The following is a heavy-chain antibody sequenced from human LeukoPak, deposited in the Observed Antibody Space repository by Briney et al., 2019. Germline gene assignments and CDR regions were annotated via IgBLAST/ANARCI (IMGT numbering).Heavy chain of an antibody. V-gene: IGHV1-3*01. CDR1: GYTFTDYT. CDR3: ANPRYDSSGYYYVD. J-gene: IGHJ4*02. CDR2: INGGGDNT. Sequence: ASVKVSCKASGYTFTDYTMHWLRQAPGQRLDWMGWINGGGDNTKYSPEFQGRVTITRDTSASTAYMELSSLRSEDTAVYYCANPRYDSSGYYYVDWGQGTLVTVSS. D-gene: IGHD3-22*01.